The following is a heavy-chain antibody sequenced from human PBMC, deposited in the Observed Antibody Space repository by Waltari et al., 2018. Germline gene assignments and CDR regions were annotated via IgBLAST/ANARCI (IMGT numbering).Heavy chain of an antibody. CDR3: ARRPKWISSSWSSLYYYYGMDV. CDR1: GGSFSGYY. Sequence: QVQLQQWGAGLLKPSETLSLTCAVYGGSFSGYYWSWIRQPPGKGLAWIGEINPSGSTNHTPSLKSRGTISVDTSKNQFSLKLSSVTAADTAVYYCARRPKWISSSWSSLYYYYGMDVWGQGTTVTVSS. J-gene: IGHJ6*02. V-gene: IGHV4-34*01. CDR2: INPSGST. D-gene: IGHD6-13*01.